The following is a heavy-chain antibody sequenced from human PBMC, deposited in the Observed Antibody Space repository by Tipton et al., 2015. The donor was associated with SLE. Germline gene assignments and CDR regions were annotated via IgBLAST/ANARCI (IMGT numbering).Heavy chain of an antibody. V-gene: IGHV3-74*01. Sequence: GSLRLSCAASGFTFSSYWMHWVRQAPGKGLVWVSRINSDGSSTSYADSVKGRFTISRDNAKNTLYLQMNSLRAEDTAVYYCARDQSMDYGMDVWGQGTTVTVSS. CDR3: ARDQSMDYGMDV. CDR1: GFTFSSYW. J-gene: IGHJ6*02. CDR2: INSDGSST. D-gene: IGHD2/OR15-2a*01.